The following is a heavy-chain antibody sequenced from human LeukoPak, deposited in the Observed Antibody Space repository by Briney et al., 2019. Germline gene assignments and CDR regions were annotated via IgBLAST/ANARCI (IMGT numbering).Heavy chain of an antibody. CDR1: GFTFSSYG. CDR2: ISYDGSNK. Sequence: PGGSLRLSCAASGFTFSSYGMHWVRQAPGKGLEWVAVISYDGSNKYYADSVKGRFTISRDNSKNTLYLQMNSLRAEDTAVYYCAKDLNSSGWYGPDYWGQGTLVTVSS. V-gene: IGHV3-30*18. D-gene: IGHD6-19*01. CDR3: AKDLNSSGWYGPDY. J-gene: IGHJ4*02.